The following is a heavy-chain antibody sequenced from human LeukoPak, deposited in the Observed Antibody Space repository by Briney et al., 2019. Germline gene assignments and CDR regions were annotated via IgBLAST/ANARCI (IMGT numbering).Heavy chain of an antibody. V-gene: IGHV3-21*01. J-gene: IGHJ4*02. CDR2: ISSSSSYI. Sequence: GGSLRLSCAASGFTFSSYSMNWVRQAPGKGLEWVSSISSSSSYIYYADSVKGRFTISRDNAKDSLYLQMNSLRAEDTAVYYCARIGGLIPEWSHVDYWGQGTLVTVSS. D-gene: IGHD3-16*01. CDR1: GFTFSSYS. CDR3: ARIGGLIPEWSHVDY.